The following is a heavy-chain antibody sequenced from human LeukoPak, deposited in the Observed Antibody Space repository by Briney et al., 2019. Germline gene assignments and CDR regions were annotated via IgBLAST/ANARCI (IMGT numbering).Heavy chain of an antibody. D-gene: IGHD1-26*01. CDR2: ISGSGGSK. CDR1: GFTFSSYA. J-gene: IGHJ4*02. V-gene: IGHV3-23*01. CDR3: AKSQDGGRLFHFDY. Sequence: PGGSLRLSCAASGFTFSSYAMSWVRQAPGKGLEWVSVISGSGGSKYSADSVKGRFTISRDNSKNTLYLQMNSLRAEDTAVYFCAKSQDGGRLFHFDYWGQGTLVTVSS.